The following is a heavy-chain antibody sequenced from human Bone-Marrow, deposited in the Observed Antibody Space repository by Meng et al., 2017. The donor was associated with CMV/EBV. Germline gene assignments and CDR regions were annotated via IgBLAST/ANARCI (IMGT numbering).Heavy chain of an antibody. V-gene: IGHV3-30*04. D-gene: IGHD1-1*01. J-gene: IGHJ4*02. CDR3: ARGVGTTGTTLLDY. Sequence: ASGFTFSSYAMHWVRQAPGKWLEWVAVISYDGSNKYYADSVKGRFTISRDNSKNTLYLQMNSLRAEDTAVYYCARGVGTTGTTLLDYWGQGTLVTVSS. CDR1: GFTFSSYA. CDR2: ISYDGSNK.